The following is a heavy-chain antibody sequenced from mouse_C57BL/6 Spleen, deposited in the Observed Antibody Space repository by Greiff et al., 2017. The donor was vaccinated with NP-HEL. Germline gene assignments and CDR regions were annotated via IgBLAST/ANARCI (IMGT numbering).Heavy chain of an antibody. Sequence: EVQLQQSGPELVKPGASVKIPCKASGYTFTDYNMDWVKQSHGKSLEWIGAINPNNGGTIYNQKFKGKATLTVDKSSSAAYLELRSLTSEDTAVYYCARSPYSMDYWGQGTSVTVSS. V-gene: IGHV1-18*01. CDR2: INPNNGGT. J-gene: IGHJ4*01. CDR1: GYTFTDYN. CDR3: ARSPYSMDY.